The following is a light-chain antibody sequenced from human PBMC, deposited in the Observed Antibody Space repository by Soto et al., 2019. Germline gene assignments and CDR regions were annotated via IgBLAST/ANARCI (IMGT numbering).Light chain of an antibody. CDR1: QILSGTY. CDR3: QHYVSSPLT. CDR2: AAS. Sequence: DIVLTQSPDTLSLSPGESATLSCRASQILSGTYFAWYQQKLGQSPRLLIYAASTRATGVPDRFSGSDSGTDFALTISRLEPEDFAVYYCQHYVSSPLTFGGGTKVEIK. V-gene: IGKV3-20*01. J-gene: IGKJ4*01.